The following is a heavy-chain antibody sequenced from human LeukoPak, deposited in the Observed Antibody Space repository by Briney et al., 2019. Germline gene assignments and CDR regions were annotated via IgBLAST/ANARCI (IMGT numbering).Heavy chain of an antibody. V-gene: IGHV3-21*06. CDR2: ISSDSNLI. D-gene: IGHD3-16*01. J-gene: IGHJ4*02. CDR3: ASGGATVWGY. CDR1: GFAFGDYS. Sequence: PGGSLRLSCAPSGFAFGDYSMNWVRQAPGEGLEWISAISSDSNLIYYADSMRGRITIPRENAENSVYLKMNGLRAEDTAIYYCASGGATVWGYWGQGALVIVSS.